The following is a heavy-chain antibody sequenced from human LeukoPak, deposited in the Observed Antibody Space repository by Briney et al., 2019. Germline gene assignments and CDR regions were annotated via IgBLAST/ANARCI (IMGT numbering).Heavy chain of an antibody. D-gene: IGHD5-12*01. CDR1: GFTFDDYT. Sequence: GGSLRLSCAASGFTFDDYTMHWVRQAPGKGLEWVSLISWDGGSTYYADSVKGRFTISRDNSKNSLYLQMNSLRTEDTALYYCAKSGYSGDDDYYFDYWGQGTLVTVSS. CDR3: AKSGYSGDDDYYFDY. J-gene: IGHJ4*02. V-gene: IGHV3-43*01. CDR2: ISWDGGST.